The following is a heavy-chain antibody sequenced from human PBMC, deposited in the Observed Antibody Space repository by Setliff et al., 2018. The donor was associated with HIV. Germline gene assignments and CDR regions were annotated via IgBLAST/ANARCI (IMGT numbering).Heavy chain of an antibody. D-gene: IGHD3-22*01. Sequence: SETLSLTCSVSNDSITYYYWNWIRQPPGKGLEWIGNIFDSENTNYNPSLKSRVTMSVDTSKNQFSLKLSSVTAADAAVYYCASRVYYYDSSGYLREEGFDPWGQGTLVTVSS. J-gene: IGHJ5*02. V-gene: IGHV4-59*08. CDR3: ASRVYYYDSSGYLREEGFDP. CDR1: NDSITYYY. CDR2: IFDSENT.